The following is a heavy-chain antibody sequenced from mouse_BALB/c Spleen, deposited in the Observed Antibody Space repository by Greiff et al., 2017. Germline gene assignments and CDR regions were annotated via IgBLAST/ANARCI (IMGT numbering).Heavy chain of an antibody. CDR2: SRNKANDYTT. V-gene: IGHV7-1*02. J-gene: IGHJ3*01. CDR1: GFTFSDFY. Sequence: EVNVVESGGGLVQPGGSLRLSCATSGFTFSDFYMEWVRQPPGKRLEWIAASRNKANDYTTEYSASVKGRFIVSRDTSQSILYLQMNALRAEDTSIYYCARGYDYDAAYWGQGTLVTVSA. CDR3: ARGYDYDAAY. D-gene: IGHD2-4*01.